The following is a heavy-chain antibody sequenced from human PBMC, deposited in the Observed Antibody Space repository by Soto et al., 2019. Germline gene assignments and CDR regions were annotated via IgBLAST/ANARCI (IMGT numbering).Heavy chain of an antibody. CDR1: GADVSNSY. D-gene: IGHD2-21*02. CDR2: MYKSGST. J-gene: IGHJ4*02. V-gene: IGHV4-59*02. Sequence: PSETLSLTCTVSGADVSNSYWHWIRQAPGRGLETIGYMYKSGSTIYNLSLRSRVTISVDTSKRQLSLKLNSVTGADTAVYYCARSAYCGSGCYYYFDYWGPGTLVTVS. CDR3: ARSAYCGSGCYYYFDY.